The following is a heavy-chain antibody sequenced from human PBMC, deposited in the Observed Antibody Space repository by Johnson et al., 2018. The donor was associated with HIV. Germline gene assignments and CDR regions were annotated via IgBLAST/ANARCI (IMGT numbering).Heavy chain of an antibody. D-gene: IGHD3-22*01. CDR3: ARRAYYYDSSGYYSHAFDI. J-gene: IGHJ3*02. CDR2: ISYDGSNK. CDR1: GFTFSSYA. V-gene: IGHV3-30*04. Sequence: QEQLVESGGGVVQPGRSLRLSCAASGFTFSSYAMHWVRQAPGKGLEWVAVISYDGSNKYYADSVKGRFTIPRDNSKNTLYLQMNSLRAEDTAVYYCARRAYYYDSSGYYSHAFDIWGQGTMVTVSS.